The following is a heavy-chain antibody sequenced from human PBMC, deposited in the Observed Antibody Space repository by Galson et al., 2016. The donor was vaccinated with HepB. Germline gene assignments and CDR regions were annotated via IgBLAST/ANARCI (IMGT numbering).Heavy chain of an antibody. CDR2: ITYVGVR. J-gene: IGHJ5*02. V-gene: IGHV3-23*01. Sequence: SLRLSCAASGFNFRSFDMSWVRQAPGKGLEWVSGITYVGVRYYADSVKGRFTITRDDSSGQVFLEMHSLRGEDTALYYYAKHWVWTHDLWGQGTLVTVSS. D-gene: IGHD1-1*01. CDR3: AKHWVWTHDL. CDR1: GFNFRSFD.